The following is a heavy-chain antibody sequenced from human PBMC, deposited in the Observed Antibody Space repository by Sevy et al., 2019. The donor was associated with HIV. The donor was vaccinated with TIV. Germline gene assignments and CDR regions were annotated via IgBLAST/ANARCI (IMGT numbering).Heavy chain of an antibody. J-gene: IGHJ6*03. CDR2: ISGSGGST. Sequence: GGSLRLSCAASGFTFSSYGMSWVRQAPGKGLEWVSAISGSGGSTYYADSVKGRFTISRDNSKNTLYLQMNSLRAEDTAVYYCAKDGYKPSVGDENYYYYYMDVWGKGTTVTVSS. CDR1: GFTFSSYG. CDR3: AKDGYKPSVGDENYYYYYMDV. V-gene: IGHV3-23*01. D-gene: IGHD1-20*01.